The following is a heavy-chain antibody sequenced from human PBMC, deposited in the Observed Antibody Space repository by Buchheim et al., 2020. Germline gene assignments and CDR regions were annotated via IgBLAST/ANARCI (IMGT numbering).Heavy chain of an antibody. V-gene: IGHV3-33*01. D-gene: IGHD5-18*01. CDR1: GFTFSSYG. CDR2: IWYDGSNK. J-gene: IGHJ6*03. CDR3: ARDQADTAMVSYYMDV. Sequence: QVQLVESGGGVVQPGRSLRLSCAASGFTFSSYGMHWVRQAPGKGLEWVAVIWYDGSNKYYADSVKGRFTISRDNSKNTLYLQMNSLRAEETAVYYCARDQADTAMVSYYMDVWGKGTT.